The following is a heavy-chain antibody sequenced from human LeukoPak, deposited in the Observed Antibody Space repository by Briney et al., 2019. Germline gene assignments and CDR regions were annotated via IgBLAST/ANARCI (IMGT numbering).Heavy chain of an antibody. CDR2: ISYDGSNK. V-gene: IGHV3-30-3*01. J-gene: IGHJ6*03. D-gene: IGHD3-16*01. CDR1: GFTFSSYA. CDR3: ARDWGNKYYYYYYMDV. Sequence: PGGSLRLSCAASGFTFSSYAMHWVRQAPGKGLEWVAVISYDGSNKYYADSVKGRFTISRDNSKNTLYLQMNSLRAEDTAVYYCARDWGNKYYYYYYMDVWGKGTTVTVSS.